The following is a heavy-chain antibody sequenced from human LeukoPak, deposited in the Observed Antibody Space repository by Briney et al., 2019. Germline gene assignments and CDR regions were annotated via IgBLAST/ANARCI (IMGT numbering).Heavy chain of an antibody. V-gene: IGHV3-30*02. Sequence: PGGSLRLSCAASGFTFSSYGMHWVRQAPGKGLEWVAFIRYDGSNKYYADSVKGRFNISRDNSKNTLYLQMNSLRAEDTAVYYCAKAWYSSSSFDYWGQGTLVTVSS. CDR2: IRYDGSNK. CDR3: AKAWYSSSSFDY. CDR1: GFTFSSYG. J-gene: IGHJ4*02. D-gene: IGHD6-6*01.